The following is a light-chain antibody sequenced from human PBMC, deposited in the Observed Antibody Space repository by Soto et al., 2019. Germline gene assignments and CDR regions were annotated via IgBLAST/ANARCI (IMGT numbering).Light chain of an antibody. CDR1: SSDVENYKL. CDR2: DVS. V-gene: IGLV2-14*02. CDR3: SSYTTSNTRQQV. J-gene: IGLJ1*01. Sequence: QSVLNQPASVSGSPGQSVTISCTATSSDVENYKLVSWYQQHPGKAPKLIIYDVSNRPSGVSNLFSGSKSGNTASLTISGLQPEFEADYYCSSYTTSNTRQQVLGTGTKVTVL.